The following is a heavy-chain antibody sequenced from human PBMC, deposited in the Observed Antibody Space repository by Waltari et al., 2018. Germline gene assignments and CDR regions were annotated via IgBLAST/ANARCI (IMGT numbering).Heavy chain of an antibody. CDR3: ARVTRAAVAGFD. CDR2: INHSGST. V-gene: IGHV4-34*01. D-gene: IGHD6-19*01. J-gene: IGHJ4*02. Sequence: QVQLQQWGAGLLKPSETLSLTCAVYGGSFSGYYWSWIRQPPGKGLEWIGEINHSGSTNYDPSLKSRVTISVDTSKNQFSLKLSSVTAADTAVYYCARVTRAAVAGFDWGQGTLVTVSS. CDR1: GGSFSGYY.